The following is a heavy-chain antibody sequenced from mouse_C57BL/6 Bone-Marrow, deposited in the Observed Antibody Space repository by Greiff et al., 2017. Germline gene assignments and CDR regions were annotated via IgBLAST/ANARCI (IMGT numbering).Heavy chain of an antibody. Sequence: QVQLQQPGAELVKPGASVKVSCKASGYTFTSYWMHWVKQRPGQGLEWIGRIHPSDSDSTYNQKFKGKATLTISKSSSTAYMQLSSLTSEDSAVYYAAIESATALRSYYFDYWGQGTTLTVSS. CDR1: GYTFTSYW. CDR3: AIESATALRSYYFDY. J-gene: IGHJ2*01. D-gene: IGHD1-2*01. CDR2: IHPSDSDS. V-gene: IGHV1-74*01.